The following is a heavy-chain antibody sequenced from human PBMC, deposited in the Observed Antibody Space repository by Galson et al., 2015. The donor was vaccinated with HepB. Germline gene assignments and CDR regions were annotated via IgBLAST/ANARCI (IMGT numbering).Heavy chain of an antibody. CDR2: ISYDGSNK. Sequence: SLRLSCAASGFTFSSYAMHWVRQAPGKGLEWVAVISYDGSNKYYADSVKGRFTISRDNSKNTLYLQMNSLRAEDTAVYYCAREPTHSGSYFDLWGRGTLVTVSS. CDR3: AREPTHSGSYFDL. J-gene: IGHJ2*01. CDR1: GFTFSSYA. V-gene: IGHV3-30*04. D-gene: IGHD5-12*01.